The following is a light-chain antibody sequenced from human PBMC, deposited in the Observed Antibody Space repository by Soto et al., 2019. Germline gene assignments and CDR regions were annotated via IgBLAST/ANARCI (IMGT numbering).Light chain of an antibody. J-gene: IGKJ2*01. V-gene: IGKV1-39*01. CDR3: QQSFSTPMYT. Sequence: DIQMTQSPSSLSASVEDRVIITCRASQSISNHLNWYQQKPGKAPKLLIHAASSLQSVVPLRFSGSGSGTDFTLTISNLQPEDFATYFCQQSFSTPMYTFGQGTKVDIK. CDR1: QSISNH. CDR2: AAS.